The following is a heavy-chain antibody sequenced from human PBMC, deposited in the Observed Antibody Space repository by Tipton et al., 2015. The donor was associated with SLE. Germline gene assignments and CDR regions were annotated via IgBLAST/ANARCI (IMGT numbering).Heavy chain of an antibody. CDR2: ISWNSGSI. CDR3: ARKGIAVAGTYYYYYGMDV. D-gene: IGHD6-19*01. Sequence: SLRLSCAASGFTFDDYAMHWVRQAPGKGLEWVSGISWNSGSIGYADSVKGRFTISRDNAKNTLYLQMNSLRAEDTAVYYWARKGIAVAGTYYYYYGMDVWGQGTTVTVSS. J-gene: IGHJ6*02. V-gene: IGHV3-9*01. CDR1: GFTFDDYA.